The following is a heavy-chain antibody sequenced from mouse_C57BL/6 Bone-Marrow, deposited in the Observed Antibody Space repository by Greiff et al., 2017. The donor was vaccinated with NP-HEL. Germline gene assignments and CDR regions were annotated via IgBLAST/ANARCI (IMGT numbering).Heavy chain of an antibody. CDR1: GFTFSDYG. D-gene: IGHD1-1*01. J-gene: IGHJ3*01. V-gene: IGHV5-17*01. CDR2: ISSGSSTI. Sequence: EVKLVESGGGLVKPGGSLKLSCAASGFTFSDYGMHWVRQAPGKGLEWVAYISSGSSTIYYADTVKGRVTISRDKAKNTLFLQMTSLRSEDTAMYYCARNYGSPWFAYWGQGTLVTVSA. CDR3: ARNYGSPWFAY.